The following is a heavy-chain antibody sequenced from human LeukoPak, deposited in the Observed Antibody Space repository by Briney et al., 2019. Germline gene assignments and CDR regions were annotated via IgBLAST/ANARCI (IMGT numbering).Heavy chain of an antibody. D-gene: IGHD4-11*01. J-gene: IGHJ4*02. CDR1: GYTFTGSY. Sequence: GASVKVSCKASGYTFTGSYINWVRQAPGQGLEWMGWINPNSGGTNYAQKFQGRVTMTRDTSISTAYMELSRLRSDDTAAYYCARGDYSNYGLSFDYWGQGTLVTVSS. V-gene: IGHV1-2*02. CDR2: INPNSGGT. CDR3: ARGDYSNYGLSFDY.